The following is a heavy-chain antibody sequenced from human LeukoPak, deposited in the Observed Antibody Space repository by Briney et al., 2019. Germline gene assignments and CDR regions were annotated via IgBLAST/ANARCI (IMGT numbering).Heavy chain of an antibody. CDR1: GGSVSSGTYY. CDR2: IHYSGSS. Sequence: SETLSLTCTVSGGSVSSGTYYWTWIRQPPGTGLEWIGYIHYSGSSNHNSSLKSPVTISVDTSNNQFSLRLTSVTAADTAVYYCARSRGGACFDYWGQGTLVTVSS. D-gene: IGHD2-21*02. CDR3: ARSRGGACFDY. J-gene: IGHJ4*02. V-gene: IGHV4-61*01.